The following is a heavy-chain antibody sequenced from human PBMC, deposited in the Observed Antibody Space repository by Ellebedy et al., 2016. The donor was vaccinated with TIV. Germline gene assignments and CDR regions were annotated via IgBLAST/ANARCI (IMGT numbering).Heavy chain of an antibody. Sequence: GESLKISCAASGFTFSRSWMTWVRQGPGKGLEWVVNIKEDGSVKNYVDSLKGRFTISRDNAKNSLYLQISSLGADDTAVYYCARDMAYNAFDIWGQGTMVTVSS. V-gene: IGHV3-7*01. D-gene: IGHD3-10*01. CDR1: GFTFSRSW. J-gene: IGHJ3*02. CDR3: ARDMAYNAFDI. CDR2: IKEDGSVK.